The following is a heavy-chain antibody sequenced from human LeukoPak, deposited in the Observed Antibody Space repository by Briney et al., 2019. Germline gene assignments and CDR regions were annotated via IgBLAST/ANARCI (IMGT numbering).Heavy chain of an antibody. V-gene: IGHV3-7*03. CDR2: IKQDGSEK. CDR3: ARQETGYSSSWWELFDY. CDR1: GFTFSSLW. D-gene: IGHD6-13*01. J-gene: IGHJ4*02. Sequence: PGGSLRLSCAASGFTFSSLWMSWVRQAPGKGLGWVANIKQDGSEKYYVDSVKGRFTISRDNAKNSLYLQMNSLRAEDTALYYCARQETGYSSSWWELFDYWGRGTLVTVSS.